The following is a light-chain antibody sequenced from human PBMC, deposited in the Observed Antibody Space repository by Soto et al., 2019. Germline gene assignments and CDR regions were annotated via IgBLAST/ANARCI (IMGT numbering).Light chain of an antibody. CDR1: SSNIGSNY. Sequence: QSVLTQPPSASGTPGQRVTISCSGSSSNIGSNYVYWYHQLPGTAPKLVIYRNNQRPSGVPDRISGAKSGTSASLVISWLRSEEEADDYCAAWYDSLSGLVFGRGTKLTVL. CDR3: AAWYDSLSGLV. V-gene: IGLV1-47*01. J-gene: IGLJ2*01. CDR2: RNN.